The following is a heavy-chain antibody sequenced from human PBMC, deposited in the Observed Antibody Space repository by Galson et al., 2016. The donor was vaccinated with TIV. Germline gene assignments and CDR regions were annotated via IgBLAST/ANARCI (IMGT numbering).Heavy chain of an antibody. V-gene: IGHV1-46*01. J-gene: IGHJ4*02. CDR3: SREKYSGFGF. D-gene: IGHD5-12*01. Sequence: SVKVSCKASGYIFTTYYIHWVRQAPGQGPEWMGMLNPSGVTTSYAEKFQDRVTMSMDTSTSTFYMELSSLTSEDTAIYYFSREKYSGFGFWGQGPLVTVSS. CDR2: LNPSGVTT. CDR1: GYIFTTYY.